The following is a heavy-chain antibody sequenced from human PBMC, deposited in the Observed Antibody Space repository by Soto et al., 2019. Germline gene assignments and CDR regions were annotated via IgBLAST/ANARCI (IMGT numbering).Heavy chain of an antibody. Sequence: QLQLQESGPGLVKPSETLSLTCTASGGSISSNSYYWGWIRQSPGRGREWFGSLGYTGTIYYNPSLQSRVTMTVDTSENQISLRLSSMTAADTAVYYCASHVHNQGYEYYFDSWSQGTLVTVSS. CDR2: LGYTGTI. CDR3: ASHVHNQGYEYYFDS. V-gene: IGHV4-39*01. J-gene: IGHJ4*02. CDR1: GGSISSNSYY. D-gene: IGHD3-3*01.